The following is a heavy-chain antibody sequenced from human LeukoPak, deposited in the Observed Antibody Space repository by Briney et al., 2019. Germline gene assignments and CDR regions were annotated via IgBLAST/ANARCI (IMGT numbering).Heavy chain of an antibody. CDR1: GYTFTGYY. V-gene: IGHV1-2*04. CDR3: ARGGASGWYRTHDAFDI. J-gene: IGHJ3*02. CDR2: INPNSGGT. Sequence: ASVNVSCKASGYTFTGYYMHWVRQAAGQGLEGMGWINPNSGGTNYAQKFQGWVTMTRDTSISTAYMELSRLRSDDTAVYYCARGGASGWYRTHDAFDIWGQGTMVTVSS. D-gene: IGHD6-19*01.